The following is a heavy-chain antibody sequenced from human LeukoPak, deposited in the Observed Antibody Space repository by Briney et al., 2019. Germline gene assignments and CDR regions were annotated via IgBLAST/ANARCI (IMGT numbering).Heavy chain of an antibody. V-gene: IGHV1-18*01. J-gene: IGHJ3*01. CDR3: AKVDPPIIEGARREAFDV. CDR2: TSPYEDYP. Sequence: GASVKVSCKASGYSFTTFGMTWVRQAPGQGLQWMGWTSPYEDYPRYAQKFQGRVTMTTETSTNTAYMELKSLTSDDTAVYYCAKVDPPIIEGARREAFDVWGQGTLVTVSS. CDR1: GYSFTTFG. D-gene: IGHD1-26*01.